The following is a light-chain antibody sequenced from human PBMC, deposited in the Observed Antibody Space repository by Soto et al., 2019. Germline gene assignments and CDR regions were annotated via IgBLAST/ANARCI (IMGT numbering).Light chain of an antibody. J-gene: IGLJ3*02. Sequence: QPVLTQSPSASASLGASVKLTCTLSSGHKKYAIAWHQQQPQKGPRYLMNVNSDGSHSKGDGIPDRFSGSSSGTERYLIISSLQSEDEADYSWQTWGTGFRVFGGGTKLTVL. V-gene: IGLV4-69*01. CDR2: VNSDGSH. CDR1: SGHKKYA. CDR3: QTWGTGFRV.